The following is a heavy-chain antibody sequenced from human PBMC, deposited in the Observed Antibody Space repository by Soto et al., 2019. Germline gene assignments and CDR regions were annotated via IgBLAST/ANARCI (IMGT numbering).Heavy chain of an antibody. CDR2: IKEDGSEK. CDR1: GFSFSNYA. V-gene: IGHV3-7*01. J-gene: IGHJ4*02. D-gene: IGHD6-19*01. CDR3: GRSIRGWSRFDY. Sequence: GGSLRLSCTASGFSFSNYAVTWVRQAPGKGLEYVADIKEDGSEKNYVDSVRGRFTISRDNAKNSLSLQMNGLRVEDTAMYYCGRSIRGWSRFDYWGQGILVTVSS.